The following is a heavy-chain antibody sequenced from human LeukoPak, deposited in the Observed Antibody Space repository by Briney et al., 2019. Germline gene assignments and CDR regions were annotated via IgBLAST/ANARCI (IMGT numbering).Heavy chain of an antibody. J-gene: IGHJ4*02. CDR1: GYTFTSYG. D-gene: IGHD3-3*01. V-gene: IGHV1-18*01. CDR2: ISAYNGNT. CDR3: ARGTNTYDFWSGSFGY. Sequence: GASVTVSCTASGYTFTSYGISWVRQAPGQGLEWMGWISAYNGNTNYAQKLQGRVTMTRDTSTSTVYMELSSLRSEDTAVYYCARGTNTYDFWSGSFGYWGQGTLVTVSS.